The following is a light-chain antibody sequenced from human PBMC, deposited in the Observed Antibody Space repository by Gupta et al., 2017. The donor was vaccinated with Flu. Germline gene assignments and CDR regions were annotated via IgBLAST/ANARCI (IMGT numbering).Light chain of an antibody. CDR1: SDVGGYDY. CDR3: NSYSSSSTLIV. J-gene: IGLJ2*01. V-gene: IGLV2-14*03. CDR2: DVS. Sequence: SITISCTGTSDVGGYDYVSWYQQHPGKAPKLMIYDVSNRPSGVSNRFSGSKSGNTASLTISGLQAEDEADYYCNSYSSSSTLIVFGGGTKLTVL.